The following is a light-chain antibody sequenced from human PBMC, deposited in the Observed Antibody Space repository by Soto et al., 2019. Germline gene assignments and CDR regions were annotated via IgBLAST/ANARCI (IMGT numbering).Light chain of an antibody. Sequence: DIQMTQSPSTLSASVGDRVTITCRASQSISSRLAWYQQKPGKAPKLLIYKASSLDSGVPSRFSGIGSGTEFTLTISSLQPDDFATYYCQQYKSYSRTFGQGTKVEIK. CDR3: QQYKSYSRT. V-gene: IGKV1-5*03. J-gene: IGKJ1*01. CDR2: KAS. CDR1: QSISSR.